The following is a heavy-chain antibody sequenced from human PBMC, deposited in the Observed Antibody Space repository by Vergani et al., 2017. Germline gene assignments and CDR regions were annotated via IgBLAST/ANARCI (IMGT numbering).Heavy chain of an antibody. CDR1: GGSVSSGSYY. D-gene: IGHD6-13*01. V-gene: IGHV4-61*02. Sequence: QVQLQESGPGLVKPSETLSLTCTVSGGSVSSGSYYWSWIRQPAGKGLEWIGRIYTSGSTNYNPSLKSRVTMSVDTSKNQFSLKLSSVTAADTAVYYCARGGSSTDYWVQGTLVTVSS. CDR2: IYTSGST. J-gene: IGHJ4*02. CDR3: ARGGSSTDY.